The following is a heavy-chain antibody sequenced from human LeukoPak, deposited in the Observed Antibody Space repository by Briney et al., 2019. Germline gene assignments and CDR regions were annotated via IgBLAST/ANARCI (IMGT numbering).Heavy chain of an antibody. J-gene: IGHJ4*02. Sequence: PSETLSLTCTVSGGSISSYYWSWIRQPPGKGLEWIGYIYYRGSTNYNPSLKSRVTISVDTSKNQFSLKLSSVTAADTAVYYCARALPYYYDSSGYYPFDYWGQGTLVTVSS. CDR3: ARALPYYYDSSGYYPFDY. CDR1: GGSISSYY. CDR2: IYYRGST. D-gene: IGHD3-22*01. V-gene: IGHV4-59*01.